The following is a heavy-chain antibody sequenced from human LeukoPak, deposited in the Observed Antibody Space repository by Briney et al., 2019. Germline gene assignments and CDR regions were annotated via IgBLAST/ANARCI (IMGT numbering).Heavy chain of an antibody. J-gene: IGHJ4*02. V-gene: IGHV3-23*01. CDR3: AKNQWLLPDF. D-gene: IGHD3-22*01. CDR2: ISDSGGST. Sequence: GGSLRLSCAASGFIFSNYAMSWVRQAPGKGLEWVSTISDSGGSTYYADSVKGRFTISRDNSESTLYLQMNSLRGEDTAVYYCAKNQWLLPDFWGQGTLVTVSS. CDR1: GFIFSNYA.